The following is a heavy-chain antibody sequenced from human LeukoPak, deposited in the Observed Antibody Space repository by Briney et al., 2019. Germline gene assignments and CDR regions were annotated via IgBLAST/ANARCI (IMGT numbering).Heavy chain of an antibody. CDR1: GYTFTSYD. Sequence: ASVKVSCKASGYTFTSYDINWVRQATGQGLEWMGWMNPNSGNTGYAQKFQGRVTMTRDTSTSTVYMELSSLRSEDTAVYYCARDQLRFLEWLYYYYYGMDVWGQGTTVTVSS. CDR3: ARDQLRFLEWLYYYYYGMDV. J-gene: IGHJ6*02. CDR2: MNPNSGNT. V-gene: IGHV1-8*01. D-gene: IGHD3-3*01.